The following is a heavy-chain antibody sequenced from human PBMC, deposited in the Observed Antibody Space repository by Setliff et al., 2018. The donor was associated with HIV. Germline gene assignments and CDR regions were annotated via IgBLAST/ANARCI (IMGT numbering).Heavy chain of an antibody. CDR2: INHNSGGTNYGGT. CDR3: ARGSAYWDFDY. D-gene: IGHD2-8*02. CDR1: GYTFTNYY. Sequence: ASVKVSCKASGYTFTNYYLHWVRQAPGQGLEWMGWINHNSGGTNYGGTNYAQKFQGRVTMTRDTSIITAYMELSSLRYDDTAVYYCARGSAYWDFDYWVQGTLVTVSS. J-gene: IGHJ4*02. V-gene: IGHV1-2*02.